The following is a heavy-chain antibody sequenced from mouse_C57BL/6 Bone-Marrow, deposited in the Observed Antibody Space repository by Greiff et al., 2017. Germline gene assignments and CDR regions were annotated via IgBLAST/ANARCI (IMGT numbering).Heavy chain of an antibody. CDR2: IDPSDSYT. Sequence: QVQLQQPGAELVRPGTSVKLSCKASGYTFTSYWMHWVKQRPGQGLEWIGVIDPSDSYTNYNQKFKGKATLTVDTSSSTAYMQLSSLTSEDSAVYDCARGRYGYSWCAYWGQGTLVTGSA. V-gene: IGHV1-59*01. J-gene: IGHJ3*01. CDR3: ARGRYGYSWCAY. D-gene: IGHD2-2*01. CDR1: GYTFTSYW.